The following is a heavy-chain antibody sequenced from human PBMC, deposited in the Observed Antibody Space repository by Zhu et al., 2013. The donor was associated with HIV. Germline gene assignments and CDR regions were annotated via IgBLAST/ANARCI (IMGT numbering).Heavy chain of an antibody. CDR2: INPNSGGT. CDR3: ARVRGEGDGAYYYHYMDV. D-gene: IGHD3-10*01. V-gene: IGHV1-2*02. CDR1: GGTFSNHA. Sequence: QVQLVQSGAEVKKPGSSVKVSCKASGGTFSNHAISWVRQAPGQGLQWMGWINPNSGGTNYAQKFQGRVTMTRDTSISTAYMELSRLRSDDTAVYYCARVRGEGDGAYYYHYMDVWGKGTTVTVSS. J-gene: IGHJ6*03.